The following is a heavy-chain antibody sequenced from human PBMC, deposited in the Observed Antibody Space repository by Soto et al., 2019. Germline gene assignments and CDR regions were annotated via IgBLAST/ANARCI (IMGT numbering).Heavy chain of an antibody. V-gene: IGHV4-34*01. CDR2: INHSGST. D-gene: IGHD2-8*01. CDR1: GGSFSGYY. Sequence: QVQLQQWGAGLLKPSETLSLTCAVYGGSFSGYYWSWIRQPPGKGLEWIGEINHSGSTNYNPSLKSRVTISVDTSKNQFSLKLSSVTAADTAVYYCARGILKVYCTNGVCRNWFDPWGQGTLVTVSS. CDR3: ARGILKVYCTNGVCRNWFDP. J-gene: IGHJ5*02.